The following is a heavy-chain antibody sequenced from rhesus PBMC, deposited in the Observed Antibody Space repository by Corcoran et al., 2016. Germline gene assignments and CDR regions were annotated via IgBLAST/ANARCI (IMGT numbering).Heavy chain of an antibody. CDR3: ARLIAGRGFDY. CDR2: IYWDEDK. V-gene: IGHV2-152*01. Sequence: QVTLKESGPAFVKPTQTLTLTCTFSGFSTTTSGKGVGWLRQPPVKALECLALIYWDEDKRYITSLKSRRTISKDTSKNQVVLTMTNMDPMDTDTYYCARLIAGRGFDYWGQGVLVTVSS. J-gene: IGHJ4*01. D-gene: IGHD1-1-1*01. CDR1: GFSTTTSGKG.